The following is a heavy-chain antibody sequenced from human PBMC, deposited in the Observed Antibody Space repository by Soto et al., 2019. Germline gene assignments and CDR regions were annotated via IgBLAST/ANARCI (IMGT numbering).Heavy chain of an antibody. CDR2: ISGSGDST. V-gene: IGHV3-23*01. Sequence: PGGSLRLSCAASGFTFSTYAMNWVRQAPGKGLEWVSGISGSGDSTYYADSVKGRFTVSRDNSKNTLYLQMNSLRAEDTAVYYCAKNPGYYYDSTGYHFDYWGQGTLVNVS. CDR1: GFTFSTYA. D-gene: IGHD3-22*01. J-gene: IGHJ4*02. CDR3: AKNPGYYYDSTGYHFDY.